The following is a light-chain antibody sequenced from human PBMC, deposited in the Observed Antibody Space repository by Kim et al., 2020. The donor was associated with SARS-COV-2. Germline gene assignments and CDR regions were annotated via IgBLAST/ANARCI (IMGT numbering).Light chain of an antibody. CDR1: QSVSTY. V-gene: IGKV3-11*01. CDR3: QQRSNWPPT. CDR2: DAS. Sequence: SLSPGESATLSCRASQSVSTYLAWYQHKPGQPPRLLIHDASNRATGIPPRFSGSGSGTDFTLTISSLEPEDFAIYYCQQRSNWPPTFGGGTKVEIK. J-gene: IGKJ4*01.